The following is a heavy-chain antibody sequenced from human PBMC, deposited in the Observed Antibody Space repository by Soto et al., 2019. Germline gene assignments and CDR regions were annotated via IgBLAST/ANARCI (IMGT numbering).Heavy chain of an antibody. Sequence: QVQLQQWGAGLLKPSETLSLTCAVYGGSFSGYYWSWIRQPPGKGLEWIGEINHSGSTNYNPSLKRRVNISVDTSKDQSALKLSSVTAADTAVYYCAIGGRSGWFWGYYFDYWGQGTLVTVSS. V-gene: IGHV4-34*01. CDR1: GGSFSGYY. CDR3: AIGGRSGWFWGYYFDY. CDR2: INHSGST. D-gene: IGHD6-19*01. J-gene: IGHJ4*02.